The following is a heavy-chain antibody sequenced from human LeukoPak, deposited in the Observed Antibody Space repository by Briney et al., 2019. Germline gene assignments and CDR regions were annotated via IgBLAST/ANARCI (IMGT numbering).Heavy chain of an antibody. CDR2: INHSGST. CDR1: GGSFSGYY. V-gene: IGHV4-34*01. Sequence: PSETLSLTCAVYGGSFSGYYWSWIRQPPGKGLEWIGEINHSGSTNYNPSLKSRVTISVDTSKNQFSLKLSSVTAAGTAVYYCARGLPGYSSSWYSYWGQGTLVTVSS. D-gene: IGHD6-13*01. CDR3: ARGLPGYSSSWYSY. J-gene: IGHJ4*02.